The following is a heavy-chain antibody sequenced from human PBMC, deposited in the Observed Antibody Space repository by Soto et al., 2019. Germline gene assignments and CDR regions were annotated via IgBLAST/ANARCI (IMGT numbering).Heavy chain of an antibody. J-gene: IGHJ4*02. Sequence: SETLSLTCTVSGGSIRSYYWSWIRQPPGEGLEWIGYFYYTGSINYNPSLKSRVTISIDASKNQFSLRLSSVTAADTAVYYCARSKFYSDGSNYSPFDYWGQGTLVTVSS. CDR1: GGSIRSYY. CDR2: FYYTGSI. V-gene: IGHV4-59*12. D-gene: IGHD3-22*01. CDR3: ARSKFYSDGSNYSPFDY.